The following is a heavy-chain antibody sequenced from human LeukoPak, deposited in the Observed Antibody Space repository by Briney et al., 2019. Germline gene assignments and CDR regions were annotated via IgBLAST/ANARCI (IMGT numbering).Heavy chain of an antibody. CDR1: GLTFSSYA. J-gene: IGHJ4*02. CDR3: AKGDTTWELPHDY. Sequence: GGSLRLSCAASGLTFSSYAMSWVRQAPGKGREGVSSISGSGSITSYADSVKGRFTISRDNSKNTLYLQMNSLRAEDTAVYYCAKGDTTWELPHDYWGQGTLVTVSS. D-gene: IGHD1-26*01. CDR2: ISGSGSIT. V-gene: IGHV3-23*01.